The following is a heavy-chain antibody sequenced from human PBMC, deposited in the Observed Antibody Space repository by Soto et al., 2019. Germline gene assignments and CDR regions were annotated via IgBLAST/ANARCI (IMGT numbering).Heavy chain of an antibody. CDR3: ERQLLGGMAGYFNL. CDR1: GGSISSSSYY. V-gene: IGHV4-39*01. J-gene: IGHJ2*01. Sequence: QMQLQESGPGLVKPSETLSLKCAVSGGSISSSSYYWGWIRQSPGKAPEWIGSLFYSGSHYFNPSLKSRASILVDTSKNEFSLTLRSVTAADTAVYYCERQLLGGMAGYFNLWGRGTLVTVSS. D-gene: IGHD3-10*01. CDR2: LFYSGSH.